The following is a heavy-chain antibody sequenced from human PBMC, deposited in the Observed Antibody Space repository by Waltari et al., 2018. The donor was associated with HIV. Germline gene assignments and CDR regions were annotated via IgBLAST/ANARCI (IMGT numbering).Heavy chain of an antibody. V-gene: IGHV4-59*01. Sequence: QVQLQESGPGLVKPSETLSLTCTVSGGSISSYYWSWIRQPPGKGLEWIGYIYYSGSTNYNPSLKSRVTISVDTSKNQFSLKLSSVTAADTVVYYCARGGPRSIAAAGLDYWGQGTLVTVSS. J-gene: IGHJ4*02. CDR2: IYYSGST. D-gene: IGHD6-13*01. CDR3: ARGGPRSIAAAGLDY. CDR1: GGSISSYY.